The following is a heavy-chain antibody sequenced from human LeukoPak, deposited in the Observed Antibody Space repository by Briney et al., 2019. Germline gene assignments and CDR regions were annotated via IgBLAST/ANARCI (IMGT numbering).Heavy chain of an antibody. CDR1: GGSISTYY. V-gene: IGHV4-59*01. CDR3: ARSGSGSYGPVDY. Sequence: PSETLSLTCTVSGGSISTYYWSWIRQSPGKGLEWMGYIYYRGNTNYNPSLKSRVTISLDTSKNQFSLKLSSVTAADTAVYYCARSGSGSYGPVDYWGQGTLVTVSS. D-gene: IGHD3-10*01. CDR2: IYYRGNT. J-gene: IGHJ4*02.